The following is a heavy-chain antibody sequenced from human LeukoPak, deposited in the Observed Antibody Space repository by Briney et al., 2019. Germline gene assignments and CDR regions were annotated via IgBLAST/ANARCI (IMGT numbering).Heavy chain of an antibody. J-gene: IGHJ4*02. CDR2: INRSGNT. CDR1: GGSFSAYY. V-gene: IGHV4-34*01. Sequence: SETLSLTCAVYGGSFSAYYWSWIRQPPGKGLEWIGEINRSGNTNYNPSLESRVTISVDTSKNQFSLKLSSVTAADTAVYYCARGRGDIVVVPAAVREPAFHYWGQGTLVTVSS. CDR3: ARGRGDIVVVPAAVREPAFHY. D-gene: IGHD2-2*01.